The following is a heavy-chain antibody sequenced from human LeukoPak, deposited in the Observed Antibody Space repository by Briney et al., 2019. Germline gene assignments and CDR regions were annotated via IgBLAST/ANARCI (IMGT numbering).Heavy chain of an antibody. CDR2: INPSGGST. D-gene: IGHD6-13*01. Sequence: ASVKVSCKASGYTLTSYYMHWVRQAPGQGLEWMGIINPSGGSTSYAQKFQGRVTMTRDTSTSTVYMELSSLRSEDTAVYYCARSSPYSSSWYGGGFDYWGQGTLVTVSS. V-gene: IGHV1-46*01. J-gene: IGHJ4*02. CDR3: ARSSPYSSSWYGGGFDY. CDR1: GYTLTSYY.